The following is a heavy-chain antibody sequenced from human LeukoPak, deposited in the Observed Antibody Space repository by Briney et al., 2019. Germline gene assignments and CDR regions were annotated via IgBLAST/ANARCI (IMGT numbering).Heavy chain of an antibody. D-gene: IGHD3-10*01. V-gene: IGHV6-1*01. CDR3: ARGGLVRGSIDSLIAFDF. Sequence: SQTLSLTCALSGDSVSSNSAAWNWIRQSPSRPLQWLGRIYYRSTWYSDFLTSRITISPDTYKNQFSLHLDSVTPEDTAVYYCARGGLVRGSIDSLIAFDFWGQGTVVTVSS. CDR1: GDSVSSNSAA. J-gene: IGHJ3*01. CDR2: IYYRSTWYS.